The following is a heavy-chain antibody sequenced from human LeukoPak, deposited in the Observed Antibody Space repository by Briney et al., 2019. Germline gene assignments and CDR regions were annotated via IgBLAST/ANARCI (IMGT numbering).Heavy chain of an antibody. J-gene: IGHJ5*02. CDR2: IYYSGST. CDR1: GGSISSGGYY. Sequence: PSETLSLTCTVSGGSISSGGYYWSWIRQHPGKGLEWIGYIYYSGSTYYNPSLKSRVTISVDTSKNQFSLKLSSVTAADTAVYYCARAATAAGTSWFDPWGQGTLVTVSS. D-gene: IGHD6-13*01. CDR3: ARAATAAGTSWFDP. V-gene: IGHV4-31*03.